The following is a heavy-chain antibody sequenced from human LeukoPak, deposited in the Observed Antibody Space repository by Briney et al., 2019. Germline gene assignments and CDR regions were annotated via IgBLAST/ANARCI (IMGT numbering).Heavy chain of an antibody. CDR2: IYSGGST. V-gene: IGHV3-53*01. Sequence: PPGGSLRLSCVASGFTVSSNYMSWVRQAPGQGLEWVSVIYSGGSTYYADSVKGRFTISRDNSKNTLYLQMNSLRAEDTAVYYCASGSGSYRTPYYYMDVWGTGTTVTVSS. J-gene: IGHJ6*03. D-gene: IGHD3-10*01. CDR3: ASGSGSYRTPYYYMDV. CDR1: GFTVSSNY.